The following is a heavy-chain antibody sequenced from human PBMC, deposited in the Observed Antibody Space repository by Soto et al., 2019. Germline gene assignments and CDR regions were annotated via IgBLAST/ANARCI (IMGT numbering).Heavy chain of an antibody. CDR1: GGTFSSYA. CDR2: VIPIFGTA. J-gene: IGHJ5*02. CDR3: ARDLPGSSGYSLISGSYNLFDP. D-gene: IGHD5-12*01. Sequence: SVKVSCKASGGTFSSYAISWVRQAPGQGLEWMGGVIPIFGTANYAQRFQGRVTITADKSTSTAYMELSSLRSEDTAVYYCARDLPGSSGYSLISGSYNLFDPWGQGTLVTVSS. V-gene: IGHV1-69*06.